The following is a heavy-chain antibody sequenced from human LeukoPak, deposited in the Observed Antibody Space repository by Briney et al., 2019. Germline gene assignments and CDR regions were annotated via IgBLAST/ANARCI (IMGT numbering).Heavy chain of an antibody. CDR1: GDSVSSNSAA. D-gene: IGHD6-6*01. J-gene: IGHJ6*02. V-gene: IGHV6-1*01. Sequence: SQTLSLTCAISGDSVSSNSAAWNWIRQSPSRGLEWLGRTYYRSKWYNDYAVSVKSRRTINPDTSKNQFSLQLNSVTPEDTAVYYCARDMSSSSRQLDYYYGMDVWGQGTTVTVSS. CDR2: TYYRSKWYN. CDR3: ARDMSSSSRQLDYYYGMDV.